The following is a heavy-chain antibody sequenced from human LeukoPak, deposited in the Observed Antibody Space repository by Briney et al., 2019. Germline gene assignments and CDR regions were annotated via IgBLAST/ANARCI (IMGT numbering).Heavy chain of an antibody. V-gene: IGHV4-34*01. CDR2: INHSGST. CDR1: GGSFSGYY. D-gene: IGHD3-22*01. Sequence: PSETLSLTCAVHGGSFSGYYWSWIRQPPGKGLEWIGEINHSGSTNYNPSLKSRVTISVDTSKNQFSLKLSSVTAADTAVYYCARGRVKWLLNYWGQGTLVTVSS. J-gene: IGHJ4*02. CDR3: ARGRVKWLLNY.